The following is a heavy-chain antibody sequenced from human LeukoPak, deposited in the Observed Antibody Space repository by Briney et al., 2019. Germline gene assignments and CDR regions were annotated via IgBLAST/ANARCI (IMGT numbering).Heavy chain of an antibody. CDR1: RGSVTSYY. V-gene: IGHV4-59*02. Sequence: SETLSLTCTVPRGSVTSYYWSWIRQTPGKGLEWIGDIYFSGNTKYNPSLQSRVTISLDTSQNQFSLRLRSVTAADTAVYYCARDPSHHSGTFDIWGQGTMVTVSS. D-gene: IGHD2-15*01. CDR2: IYFSGNT. J-gene: IGHJ3*02. CDR3: ARDPSHHSGTFDI.